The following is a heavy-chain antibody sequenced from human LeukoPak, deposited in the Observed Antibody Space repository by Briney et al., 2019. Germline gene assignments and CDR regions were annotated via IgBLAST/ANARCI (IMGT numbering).Heavy chain of an antibody. CDR2: ISWNSGSI. CDR1: GFTFDDYA. CDR3: AKDRYSSSWYYYFDY. J-gene: IGHJ4*02. Sequence: GGSLRLSCAASGFTFDDYAMHWVRQAPGKGLEWVSGISWNSGSIGYADSVKGRFTISRDNAKNSLYLQMNSLRAEDTALYYCAKDRYSSSWYYYFDYWGQGTLVTVSS. V-gene: IGHV3-9*01. D-gene: IGHD6-13*01.